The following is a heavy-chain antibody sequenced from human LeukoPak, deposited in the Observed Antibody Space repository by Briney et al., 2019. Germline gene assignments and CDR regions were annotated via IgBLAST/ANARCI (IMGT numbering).Heavy chain of an antibody. Sequence: PGGSLRLSCAASGFTFSSYSMNWVRQAPGKGLEWVSSISSSSSYIYYADPVKGRFTISRDNAKNSLYLQMNSLRAEDTAVYYCARDDSVSGYGYWGQGTLVTVSS. D-gene: IGHD5-12*01. V-gene: IGHV3-21*01. CDR2: ISSSSSYI. J-gene: IGHJ4*02. CDR3: ARDDSVSGYGY. CDR1: GFTFSSYS.